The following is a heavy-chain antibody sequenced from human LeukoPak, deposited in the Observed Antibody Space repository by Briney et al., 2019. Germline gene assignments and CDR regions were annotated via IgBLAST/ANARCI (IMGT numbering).Heavy chain of an antibody. CDR1: GGSISSYY. J-gene: IGHJ6*03. Sequence: SETLSLTCTVSGGSISSYYWSWIRQPPGKGLEWIGYIYYSGSTNYNPSLKSRVTISVDTSKNQFSLKLSSVTAADTAVYYCARVSIAACRAMDVWGKGTTVTVSS. CDR3: ARVSIAACRAMDV. D-gene: IGHD6-6*01. V-gene: IGHV4-59*01. CDR2: IYYSGST.